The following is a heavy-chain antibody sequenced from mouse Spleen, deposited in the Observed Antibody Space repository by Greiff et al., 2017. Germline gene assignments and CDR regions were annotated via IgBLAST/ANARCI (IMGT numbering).Heavy chain of an antibody. CDR2: IDPANGNT. D-gene: IGHD1-1*01. J-gene: IGHJ4*01. CDR3: ARGITTVVATHYYAMDY. V-gene: IGHV14-3*01. Sequence: VQLQQSVAELVRPGASVKLSCTASGFNIKNTYMHWVKQRPEQGLEWIGRIDPANGNTKYAPKFQGKATITADTSSNTAYLQLSSLTSEDTAIYYCARGITTVVATHYYAMDYWGQGTSVTVSS. CDR1: GFNIKNTY.